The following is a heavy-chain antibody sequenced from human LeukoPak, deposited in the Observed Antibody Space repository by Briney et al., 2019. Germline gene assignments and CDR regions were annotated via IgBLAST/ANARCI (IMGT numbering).Heavy chain of an antibody. V-gene: IGHV4-59*01. CDR1: GGSISSYY. CDR2: IYYSGST. CDR3: ARDLSGYCSSTSCYYGMDV. Sequence: SETLSLTCTASGGSISSYYWSWIRQPPGKGLEWIGYIYYSGSTNYNPSLKSRVTISVDTSKNQFSLKLSSVTAADTAVYYCARDLSGYCSSTSCYYGMDVWGKGTTVTVSS. J-gene: IGHJ6*04. D-gene: IGHD2-2*03.